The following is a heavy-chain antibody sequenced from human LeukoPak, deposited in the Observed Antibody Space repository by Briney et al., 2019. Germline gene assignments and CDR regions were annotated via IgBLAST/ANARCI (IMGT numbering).Heavy chain of an antibody. Sequence: GGSLRLSCAASGFTFSSYAMSWVRQAPGKGLEWVSAIRGSGDRTHYADSVKGRFTISRDSSKNTLYLQMNSLRAEDTAVYYCAKDSKIVGATFRSYHYMDVWGKGTAVTVSS. CDR2: IRGSGDRT. D-gene: IGHD1-26*01. J-gene: IGHJ6*03. CDR3: AKDSKIVGATFRSYHYMDV. CDR1: GFTFSSYA. V-gene: IGHV3-23*01.